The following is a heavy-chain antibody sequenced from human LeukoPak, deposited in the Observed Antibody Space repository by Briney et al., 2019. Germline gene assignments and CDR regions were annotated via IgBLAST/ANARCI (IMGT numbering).Heavy chain of an antibody. CDR1: GFTFSSYG. J-gene: IGHJ4*02. CDR3: ARVQGMVDY. D-gene: IGHD3-10*01. V-gene: IGHV3-30*03. CDR2: ISYDGSNK. Sequence: GGSHRLSCAASGFTFSSYGMHWVRQAPGKGLEWVAVISYDGSNKYYADSVKGRFTISRDNSKNTLYLQMNSLRAEDTAVYYCARVQGMVDYWGQGTLVTVSS.